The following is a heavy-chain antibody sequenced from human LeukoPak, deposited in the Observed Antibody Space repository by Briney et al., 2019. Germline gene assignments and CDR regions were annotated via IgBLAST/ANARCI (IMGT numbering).Heavy chain of an antibody. CDR2: ISSSGSTI. J-gene: IGHJ4*02. D-gene: IGHD3-10*01. CDR3: ARDSATKVRGPVIGSTDF. CDR1: GFTFSDYY. V-gene: IGHV3-11*04. Sequence: GGSLRLSCAASGFTFSDYYMSWIRQAPGKGLEWDSYISSSGSTIYYADSVKGRFTISRDNAKNSLYIQMNSLRVEDTAIYYCARDSATKVRGPVIGSTDFWGQGTLVTVSS.